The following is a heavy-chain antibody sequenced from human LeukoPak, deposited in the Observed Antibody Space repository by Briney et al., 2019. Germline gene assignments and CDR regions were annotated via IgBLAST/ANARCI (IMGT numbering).Heavy chain of an antibody. J-gene: IGHJ6*02. Sequence: SVKVSCKASGGTFSSYAISWVRQAPGQGLEWMGRIIPILGIANYAQKFQGRVTITADKSTSTAYMELSSLSSEDTAVYYCARSKPGIAVAGTTNYYYYYGMDVWGQGTTVTVSS. V-gene: IGHV1-69*04. CDR3: ARSKPGIAVAGTTNYYYYYGMDV. CDR2: IIPILGIA. CDR1: GGTFSSYA. D-gene: IGHD6-19*01.